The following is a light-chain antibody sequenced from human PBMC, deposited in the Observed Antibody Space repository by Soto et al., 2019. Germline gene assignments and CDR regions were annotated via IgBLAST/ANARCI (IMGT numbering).Light chain of an antibody. Sequence: QSALTQPASVSGSPGQSITISCTGTSSDVGGYNYVSWDQQHPGKAPKLMIYDVSNRPSGGSNRFSGSKSGNTASLTISGLEAEYEADYYCSSYTSSSSVVFGGGTKLTVL. V-gene: IGLV2-14*01. CDR3: SSYTSSSSVV. J-gene: IGLJ2*01. CDR1: SSDVGGYNY. CDR2: DVS.